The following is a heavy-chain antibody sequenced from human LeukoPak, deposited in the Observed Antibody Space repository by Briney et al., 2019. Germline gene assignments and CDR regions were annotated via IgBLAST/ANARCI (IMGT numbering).Heavy chain of an antibody. V-gene: IGHV1-69*06. CDR3: ARDRAVAGTWGYYYYYMDV. CDR1: GYTFNTYS. CDR2: IIPIFGTA. Sequence: SVKVSCKASGYTFNTYSITWVRQAPGQGLEWMGGIIPIFGTANYAQKFQGRVTITADKSTSTAYMELSSLRSEDTAVYYCARDRAVAGTWGYYYYYMDVWGKGTTVTVSS. J-gene: IGHJ6*03. D-gene: IGHD6-19*01.